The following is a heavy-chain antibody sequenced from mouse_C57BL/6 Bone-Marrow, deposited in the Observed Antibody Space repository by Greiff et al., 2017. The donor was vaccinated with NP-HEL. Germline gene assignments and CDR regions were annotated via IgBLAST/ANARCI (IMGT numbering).Heavy chain of an antibody. V-gene: IGHV1-82*01. D-gene: IGHD1-1*01. J-gene: IGHJ3*01. CDR3: ARSRIYCSRSWFAY. CDR2: IYPGDGDT. Sequence: QVQLQQSGPELVKPGASVKISCKASGYAFSSSWMNWVKQRPGKGLEWIGRIYPGDGDTNYNGKFKGKATLTADKSSSTAYMQLSSLTSEDSAVYFCARSRIYCSRSWFAYWGQGTLVTVSA. CDR1: GYAFSSSW.